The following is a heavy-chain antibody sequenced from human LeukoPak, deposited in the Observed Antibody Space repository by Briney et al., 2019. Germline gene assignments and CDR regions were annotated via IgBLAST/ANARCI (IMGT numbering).Heavy chain of an antibody. CDR2: ISYDGSNK. Sequence: VAVISYDGSNKYYADSVKGRFTISRDNSKNTLYLQMNSLRAEDTAVYYCAREVVPAAVIDYWGQGTLVTVSS. CDR3: AREVVPAAVIDY. J-gene: IGHJ4*02. V-gene: IGHV3-30-3*01. D-gene: IGHD2-2*01.